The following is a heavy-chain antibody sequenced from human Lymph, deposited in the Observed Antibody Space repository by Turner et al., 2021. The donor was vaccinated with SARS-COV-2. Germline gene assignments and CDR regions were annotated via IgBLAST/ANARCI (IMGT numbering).Heavy chain of an antibody. Sequence: QVQLVQSGAEVKKPGASMTVSCKVSGYTLTELSMHWVRQAPGKGLEWGGGFEHEDGETIYAQKFQGRVTMTEDTSTDTAYMELSSLRSEDTAVYYCATVLCSGGSCYYYGMDVWGQGTTVTVSS. D-gene: IGHD2-15*01. J-gene: IGHJ6*02. CDR3: ATVLCSGGSCYYYGMDV. V-gene: IGHV1-24*01. CDR1: GYTLTELS. CDR2: FEHEDGET.